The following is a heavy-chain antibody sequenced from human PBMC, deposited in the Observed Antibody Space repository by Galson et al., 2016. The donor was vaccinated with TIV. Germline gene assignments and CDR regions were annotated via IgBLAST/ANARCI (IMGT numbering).Heavy chain of an antibody. D-gene: IGHD5-18*01. CDR2: IIPVFGTT. CDR3: ARSRVYSYGYVEP. V-gene: IGHV1-69*13. Sequence: SVKVSCKASGGTFNSYGISWVRQAPGQGLQWMGGIIPVFGTTKYSQDFQGRVAVTADESTGTAYMELSGLRFDDTAVYFCARSRVYSYGYVEPWGQGTLVTVSA. CDR1: GGTFNSYG. J-gene: IGHJ5*02.